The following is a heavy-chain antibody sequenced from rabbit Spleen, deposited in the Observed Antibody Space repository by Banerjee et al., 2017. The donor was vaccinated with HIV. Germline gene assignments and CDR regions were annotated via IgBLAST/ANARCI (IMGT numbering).Heavy chain of an antibody. CDR1: GFSFSSGYW. J-gene: IGHJ4*01. Sequence: QSLEESGGDLVKPGASLTLTCTASGFSFSSGYWMWWVRQAPGKGLEWIGCIYAGSSGTTYYASWAKGRFTISKTSSTTVTLQMTSLTAADTATYFCARDLDGVIGWNFGWWGPGTLVTVS. D-gene: IGHD1-1*01. V-gene: IGHV1S40*01. CDR2: IYAGSSGTT. CDR3: ARDLDGVIGWNFGW.